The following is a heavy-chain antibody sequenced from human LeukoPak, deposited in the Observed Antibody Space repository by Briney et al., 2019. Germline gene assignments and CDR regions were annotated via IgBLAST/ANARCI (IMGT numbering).Heavy chain of an antibody. J-gene: IGHJ4*02. CDR2: IYYSGST. Sequence: IGSIYYSGSTYYNPSLKSRVTISVDTSKNQFSLKLSSVTAADTAVYYCARHGGAPMIVVVGWGQGTLVTVSS. CDR3: ARHGGAPMIVVVG. D-gene: IGHD3-22*01. V-gene: IGHV4-39*01.